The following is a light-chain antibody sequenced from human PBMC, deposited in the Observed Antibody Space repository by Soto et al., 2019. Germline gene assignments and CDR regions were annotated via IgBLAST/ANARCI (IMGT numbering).Light chain of an antibody. CDR1: QNINNNY. J-gene: IGKJ5*01. V-gene: IGKV3-20*01. CDR3: QQHGISHIT. Sequence: VLTQSPGTLSLSPGGSATLSCRASQNINNNYLAWYRHKPGQAPRLLMYDASLRATGVPDRFSGSGSGTDFTLTITRLEPDDSAVYYCQQHGISHITFGQGTRLEI. CDR2: DAS.